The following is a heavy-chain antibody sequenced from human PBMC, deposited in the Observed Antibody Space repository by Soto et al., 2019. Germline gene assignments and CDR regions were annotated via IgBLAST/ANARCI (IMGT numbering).Heavy chain of an antibody. J-gene: IGHJ5*02. CDR3: ARVDYGDYNWCDP. CDR1: GGSISSSSYD. D-gene: IGHD4-17*01. Sequence: QLQLQESGPGLVKPSETLSLTCTVSGGSISSSSYDWGWIRKPPGKGLEWIGSIYYSGNTYYNPFLKSRIGISLDTSKNQFSLKVNSVTAADTAVYYCARVDYGDYNWCDPWGQGTLVIASS. V-gene: IGHV4-39*01. CDR2: IYYSGNT.